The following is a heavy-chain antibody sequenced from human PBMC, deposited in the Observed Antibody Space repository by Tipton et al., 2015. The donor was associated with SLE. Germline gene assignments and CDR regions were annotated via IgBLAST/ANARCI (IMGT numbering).Heavy chain of an antibody. CDR1: GGSFSGYY. D-gene: IGHD3-16*01. V-gene: IGHV4-34*01. J-gene: IGHJ6*03. CDR3: ARGGTLWYYYSYMDV. CDR2: INHSGST. Sequence: TLSLTCAVYGGSFSGYYWSWIRQPPGKGLEWIGEINHSGSTNYNPSLKSRVTISVDTSKNQFSLKLSSVTAADTAVHYCARGGTLWYYYSYMDVWGKGTTVTVSS.